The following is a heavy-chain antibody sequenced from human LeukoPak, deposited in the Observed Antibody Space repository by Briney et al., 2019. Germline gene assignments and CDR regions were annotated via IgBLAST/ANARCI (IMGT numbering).Heavy chain of an antibody. V-gene: IGHV3-48*02. D-gene: IGHD6-13*01. J-gene: IGHJ4*02. Sequence: GGSLRLSCAASGFIFSTYSITWVRQAPGKGLEWVSHISSSSSSIYYADSVKGRFSISRDNAKNSLYLQMNSLRDEDTAVYYCARSGYGSRWYFFDRWGQGTLVTVSS. CDR2: ISSSSSSI. CDR1: GFIFSTYS. CDR3: ARSGYGSRWYFFDR.